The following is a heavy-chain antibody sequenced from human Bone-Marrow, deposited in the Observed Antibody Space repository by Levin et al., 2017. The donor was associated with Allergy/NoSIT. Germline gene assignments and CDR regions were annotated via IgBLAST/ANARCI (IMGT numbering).Heavy chain of an antibody. CDR1: GFTFSSYA. Sequence: GESLKISCAASGFTFSSYAMSWVRQAPGQGLEWVSLISGSGGSTYYADSVKGRFTISRDNSKNTLYLQMNSLRAEDTAVYYCAKDRSARFLEWPKYYYYGMDVWGQGTTVTVSS. J-gene: IGHJ6*02. CDR3: AKDRSARFLEWPKYYYYGMDV. V-gene: IGHV3-23*01. CDR2: ISGSGGST. D-gene: IGHD3-3*01.